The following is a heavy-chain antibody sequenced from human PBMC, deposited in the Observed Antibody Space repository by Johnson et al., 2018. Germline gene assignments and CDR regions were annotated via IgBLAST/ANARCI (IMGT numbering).Heavy chain of an antibody. V-gene: IGHV3-11*01. CDR2: ISSSGSTI. CDR1: GFMFSDYH. D-gene: IGHD1-7*01. J-gene: IGHJ3*02. Sequence: QVQLVQSGGGLVKPGGSLRLSCAASGFMFSDYHMSWIRQAPGKGLEWVSYISSSGSTIYYADSVKGRFTISRDNAKNSLYLQMNSLRAEDTAVYYCAGYITGTRGWDAFNIWGQGTMVTVSS. CDR3: AGYITGTRGWDAFNI.